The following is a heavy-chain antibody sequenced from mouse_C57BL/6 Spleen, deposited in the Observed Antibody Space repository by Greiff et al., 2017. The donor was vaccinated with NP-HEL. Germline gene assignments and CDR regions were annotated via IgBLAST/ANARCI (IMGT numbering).Heavy chain of an antibody. Sequence: EVKLMESGGGLVQPGGSLSLSCAASGFTFTDYYMSWVRQPPGKALEWLGFIRNKADGYTTEYSASVKGRFTISRDNSQSILYLQMNALRAEDSATYYCARYGLGRGDFDVWGTGATVTVSS. CDR2: IRNKADGYTT. J-gene: IGHJ1*03. CDR1: GFTFTDYY. CDR3: ARYGLGRGDFDV. V-gene: IGHV7-3*01. D-gene: IGHD4-1*01.